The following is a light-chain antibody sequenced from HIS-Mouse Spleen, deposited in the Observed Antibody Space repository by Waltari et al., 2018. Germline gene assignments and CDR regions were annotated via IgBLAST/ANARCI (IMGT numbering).Light chain of an antibody. V-gene: IGLV3-25*03. CDR3: QSADSSGTSRV. CDR2: KDS. Sequence: SSELTQPPSVSVSPGQTARITCSGDALPKHYADWYQQKPGQAPVLVIYKDSERPSGIPERFSGSSSGTTVTLTISGVQAEDEADYYCQSADSSGTSRVFGGGTKLTVL. CDR1: ALPKHY. J-gene: IGLJ3*02.